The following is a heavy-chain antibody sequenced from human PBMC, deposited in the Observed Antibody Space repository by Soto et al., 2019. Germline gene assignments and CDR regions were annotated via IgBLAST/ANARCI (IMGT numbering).Heavy chain of an antibody. Sequence: KPGGSLRLSCTASGFTFGDYAMSWFRQAPGKGLEWVGFIRSKAYGGTTEYAASVKGRFTISRDDSKSIAYLQMNSLKTEDTAVDYCTRVSPLDYDPYYMDVWGKGTTVTVSS. CDR3: TRVSPLDYDPYYMDV. D-gene: IGHD3-3*01. CDR2: IRSKAYGGTT. CDR1: GFTFGDYA. V-gene: IGHV3-49*05. J-gene: IGHJ6*03.